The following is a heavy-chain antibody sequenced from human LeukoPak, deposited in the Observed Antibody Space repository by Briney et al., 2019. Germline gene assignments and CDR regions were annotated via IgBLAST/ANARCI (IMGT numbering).Heavy chain of an antibody. CDR2: INPNSGGT. D-gene: IGHD3-3*01. V-gene: IGHV1-2*06. CDR3: ARDGDFWSGYYCDY. CDR1: RYVFTAYY. Sequence: ASVKVSCKASRYVFTAYYIHWVRLALDQGPGWWGRINPNSGGTNYAQKFQGRVTMTRDTSISTAYMELSRLKSDDTAVYYCARDGDFWSGYYCDYWGQGTQVTVSS. J-gene: IGHJ4*02.